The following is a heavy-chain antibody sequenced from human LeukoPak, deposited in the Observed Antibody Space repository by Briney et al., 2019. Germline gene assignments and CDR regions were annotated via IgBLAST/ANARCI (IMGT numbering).Heavy chain of an antibody. Sequence: GGSLRLSCAASGFTFSSYIMNWVRQAPGKGLEWVSSISSSSSYIYYAESVKGRFTISRDNAKNSLYLQMNGLRAEDTAVYYCARGRSITLLRGVAMSDGFDIWGQGAMVTVSS. CDR2: ISSSSSYI. J-gene: IGHJ3*02. V-gene: IGHV3-21*01. CDR3: ARGRSITLLRGVAMSDGFDI. CDR1: GFTFSSYI. D-gene: IGHD3-10*01.